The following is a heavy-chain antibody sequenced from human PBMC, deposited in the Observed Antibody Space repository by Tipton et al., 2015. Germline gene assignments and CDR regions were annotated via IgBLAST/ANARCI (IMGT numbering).Heavy chain of an antibody. CDR2: IYPGDSDT. CDR1: GYSFSTYW. J-gene: IGHJ4*02. V-gene: IGHV5-51*01. CDR3: ARQRDDYFDL. D-gene: IGHD2-21*02. Sequence: QLVQSGAEVKKPGESLKISCKGSGYSFSTYWIAWVRQMPGKGLEWMGTIYPGDSDTRYSPSFQGQVTISADKSITTAYLQWSSLKASDSAMFYCARQRDDYFDLWGQGTLVTVSA.